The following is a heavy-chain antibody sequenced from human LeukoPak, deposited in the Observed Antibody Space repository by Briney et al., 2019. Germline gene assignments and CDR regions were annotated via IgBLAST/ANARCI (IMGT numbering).Heavy chain of an antibody. CDR1: GYSISSGYY. Sequence: SETLSLTCTVSGYSISSGYYGGWIRQPPGKGLEWIGNIYHSGTTSYNPSLKNRVTIPVDTSKNQFSLKLSSVTAADTAVYYCARALDSSGYYHYYYYMDVWGKGTTVTVSS. CDR2: IYHSGTT. CDR3: ARALDSSGYYHYYYYMDV. D-gene: IGHD3-22*01. J-gene: IGHJ6*03. V-gene: IGHV4-38-2*02.